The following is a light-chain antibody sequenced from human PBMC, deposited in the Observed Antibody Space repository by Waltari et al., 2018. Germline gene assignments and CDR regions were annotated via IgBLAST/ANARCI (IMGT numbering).Light chain of an antibody. CDR3: MQALETPLT. CDR1: QSLLYSNGYNY. Sequence: EIVMTQSPLSLPVTPGEPASISCRSSQSLLYSNGYNYLDWYLQKPGQSPHLLLYLGSTRASGVPDRFSGSGSGTDFTLKISRVEADDVGVYYCMQALETPLTFGPGTKVDIK. CDR2: LGS. J-gene: IGKJ3*01. V-gene: IGKV2-28*01.